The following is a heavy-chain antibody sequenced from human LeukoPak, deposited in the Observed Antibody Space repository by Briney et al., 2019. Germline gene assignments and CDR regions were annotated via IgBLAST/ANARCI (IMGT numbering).Heavy chain of an antibody. D-gene: IGHD6-19*01. CDR1: GFTVSSNY. CDR2: IYIGGRT. V-gene: IGHV3-66*01. CDR3: ARTRGSGWYGATFDY. J-gene: IGHJ4*02. Sequence: GGSLRLSCVASGFTVSSNYMSWVRQPPGKGLEWVSVIYIGGRTLNADSVTDRFTISRDNSKNTVYLQMNSLRVEDTAVYYCARTRGSGWYGATFDYWGQGTLVTVSS.